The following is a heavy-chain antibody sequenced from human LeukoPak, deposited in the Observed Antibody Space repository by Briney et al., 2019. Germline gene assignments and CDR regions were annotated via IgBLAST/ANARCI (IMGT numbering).Heavy chain of an antibody. CDR3: ARGAPGSYCSGGSCPYFDY. J-gene: IGHJ4*02. CDR1: AYTFTSYD. Sequence: ASVKVSCKASAYTFTSYDINWVRQATGQGLEWMGWMNPNSGNTGYAQKFQGRVTMTRNTSMSTAYMELSSLRSEDTAVYYCARGAPGSYCSGGSCPYFDYWGQGTLISVSS. D-gene: IGHD2-15*01. CDR2: MNPNSGNT. V-gene: IGHV1-8*01.